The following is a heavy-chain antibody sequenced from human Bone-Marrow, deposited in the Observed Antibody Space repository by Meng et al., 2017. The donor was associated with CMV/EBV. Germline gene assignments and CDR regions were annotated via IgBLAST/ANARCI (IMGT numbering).Heavy chain of an antibody. CDR2: IYPGDSDT. V-gene: IGHV5-51*01. Sequence: GGSLRLSCKGSGYRFTSYWIGWVRQMPGKGLEWMGIIYPGDSDTRYSPSFQGQVTISADKSISTAYLQWSSLKASDTAMYYCARAGNLDWLRWGQGTLVTVSS. CDR3: ARAGNLDWLR. CDR1: GYRFTSYW. D-gene: IGHD3-9*01. J-gene: IGHJ4*02.